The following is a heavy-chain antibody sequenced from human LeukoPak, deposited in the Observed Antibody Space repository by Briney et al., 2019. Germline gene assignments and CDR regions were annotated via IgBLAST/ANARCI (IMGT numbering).Heavy chain of an antibody. CDR1: GYTFNSYS. D-gene: IGHD3-16*01. CDR3: ARDISGGEDY. J-gene: IGHJ4*02. V-gene: IGHV1-18*01. CDR2: IGGYNGDT. Sequence: ASVKVSCKSSGYTFNSYSITWFRQAPGQGLEGMGWIGGYNGDTLYPQKFQGRVTVTTDTSSSTAYMELRSLRSDDTAVYYCARDISGGEDYWGQGTLVTVSS.